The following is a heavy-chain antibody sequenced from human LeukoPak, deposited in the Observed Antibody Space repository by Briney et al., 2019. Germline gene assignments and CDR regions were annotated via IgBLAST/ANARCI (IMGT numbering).Heavy chain of an antibody. V-gene: IGHV3-23*01. Sequence: GGSLRLSCAASGFTFSNFLMTWVRQAPGKGPEWVSAISGSGGDTYYADSVKGRFTISRDNSKNTLYLQMNSLRAEDTAVYYCARESGSLYYDFWSGPTGDYYGMDVWGQGTTVTVSS. J-gene: IGHJ6*02. D-gene: IGHD3-3*01. CDR2: ISGSGGDT. CDR3: ARESGSLYYDFWSGPTGDYYGMDV. CDR1: GFTFSNFL.